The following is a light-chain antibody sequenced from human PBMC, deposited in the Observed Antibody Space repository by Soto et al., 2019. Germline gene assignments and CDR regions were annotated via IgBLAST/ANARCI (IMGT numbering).Light chain of an antibody. CDR1: QSVSSSY. V-gene: IGKV3-20*01. CDR2: GAS. J-gene: IGKJ5*01. Sequence: EIVLTQSPGTLSLSPGERATLSCRASQSVSSSYLAWYQQKPGQAPRLLIYGASSRATGIPDRFSGSGSGTDYTLTISRLEPEDFAGYYCQQYSSSLSISFGQGTRREIK. CDR3: QQYSSSLSIS.